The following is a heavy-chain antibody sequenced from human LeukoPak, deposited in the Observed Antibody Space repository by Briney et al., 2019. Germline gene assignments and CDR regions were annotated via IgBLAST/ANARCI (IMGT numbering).Heavy chain of an antibody. CDR2: IYYSGST. V-gene: IGHV4-30-4*08. D-gene: IGHD1-7*01. J-gene: IGHJ3*02. Sequence: SQTLSLTCTVSGGSISSGDYYWSWIRQPPGKGLEWIGYIYYSGSTYYNPSLKSRVTISVDTSKNQFSLKLSSVTAADTAVYYCASSPLTGTTNDAFDIWGLGTMVTVSS. CDR3: ASSPLTGTTNDAFDI. CDR1: GGSISSGDYY.